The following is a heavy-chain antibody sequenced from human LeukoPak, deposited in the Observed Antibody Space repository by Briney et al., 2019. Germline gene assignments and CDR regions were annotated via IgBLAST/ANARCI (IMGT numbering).Heavy chain of an antibody. Sequence: ASVKVSCKASGYTFTSYDINWVRQATGQGLEWMGWISAYNGNTNYAQKLQGRVTMTTDTSTSTAYMELRSLKSDDTAVYYCASLKNYYDSSGYLVTDAFDIWGQGTMVTVSS. J-gene: IGHJ3*02. CDR2: ISAYNGNT. CDR3: ASLKNYYDSSGYLVTDAFDI. D-gene: IGHD3-22*01. CDR1: GYTFTSYD. V-gene: IGHV1-18*01.